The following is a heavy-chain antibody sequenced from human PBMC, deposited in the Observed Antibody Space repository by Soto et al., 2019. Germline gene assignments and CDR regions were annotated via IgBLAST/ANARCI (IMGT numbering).Heavy chain of an antibody. CDR1: GDSVSSNSAA. V-gene: IGHV6-1*01. D-gene: IGHD3-22*01. CDR2: TYYRSKWYN. J-gene: IGHJ6*02. CDR3: ARDRVTMIVVVIPGDYYGMDV. Sequence: SQTLSLTCAISGDSVSSNSAAWNWIRQSPSRGLEWLGRTYYRSKWYNDYAVSVKSRITINPDTSKNQFSLQLNSVTPEDTAVYYCARDRVTMIVVVIPGDYYGMDVWGQGTTVTV.